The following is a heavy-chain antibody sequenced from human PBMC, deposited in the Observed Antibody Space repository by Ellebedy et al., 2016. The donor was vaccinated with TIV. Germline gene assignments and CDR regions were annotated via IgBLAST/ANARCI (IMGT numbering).Heavy chain of an antibody. CDR3: AKGHGDYKGNYFDC. J-gene: IGHJ4*02. V-gene: IGHV3-23*05. Sequence: GGSLRLXXAASGFTFSSYAMTWVRQAPGKGLERVASIDASGRSVSYGDSVKGRFTISRDNSKGTLSLQMTGLGVEDTAIYYCAKGHGDYKGNYFDCWGQGIQVTVSS. CDR1: GFTFSSYA. CDR2: IDASGRSV. D-gene: IGHD2-21*02.